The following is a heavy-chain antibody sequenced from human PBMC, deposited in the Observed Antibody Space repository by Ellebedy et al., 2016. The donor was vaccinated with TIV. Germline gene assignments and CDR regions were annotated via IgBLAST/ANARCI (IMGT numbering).Heavy chain of an antibody. CDR3: ARDHPDVSNTPLY. J-gene: IGHJ4*01. V-gene: IGHV1-2*06. Sequence: AASVKVSCKASGYSFTDYYVHWVRQAPGQGPEWMGRINPHSGATKLGQGFQGRVTMTRDTSINTAYLELRPLKSDDTALYYCARDHPDVSNTPLYWGHGTLVTVSS. D-gene: IGHD2-15*01. CDR2: INPHSGAT. CDR1: GYSFTDYY.